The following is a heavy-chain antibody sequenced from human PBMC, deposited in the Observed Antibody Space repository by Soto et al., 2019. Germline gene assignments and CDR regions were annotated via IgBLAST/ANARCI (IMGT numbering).Heavy chain of an antibody. CDR3: AKCPTMVRGNFYYYYGMDV. CDR2: ISYDGSNK. J-gene: IGHJ6*02. V-gene: IGHV3-30*18. Sequence: HPGGSLRLSCAASGFTFSSYGMHWVRQAPGKGLEWVAVISYDGSNKYYADSVKGRFTISRDNSKNTLYLQMNSLRAEDTAVYYCAKCPTMVRGNFYYYYGMDVWGQGPTVTVSS. D-gene: IGHD3-10*01. CDR1: GFTFSSYG.